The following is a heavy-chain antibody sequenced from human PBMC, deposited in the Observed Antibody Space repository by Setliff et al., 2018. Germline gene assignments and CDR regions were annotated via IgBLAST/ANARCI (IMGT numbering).Heavy chain of an antibody. Sequence: GGSLRLSCAASGFTISSSAMSWVRQAPGKGLEWVSAINTGGDTTYYADSVKGRFTISRDNSKNTLYLQMSSLRVDDTAVYYCAKEKRHRSTWPHGGAFDIWGQGTMVTV. D-gene: IGHD1-1*01. J-gene: IGHJ3*02. CDR1: GFTISSSA. CDR3: AKEKRHRSTWPHGGAFDI. CDR2: INTGGDTT. V-gene: IGHV3-23*01.